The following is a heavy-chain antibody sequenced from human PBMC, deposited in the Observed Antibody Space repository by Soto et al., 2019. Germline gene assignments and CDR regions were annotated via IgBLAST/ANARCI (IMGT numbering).Heavy chain of an antibody. J-gene: IGHJ3*02. D-gene: IGHD5-12*01. Sequence: QVQLVQSGAEVKTPGSSVKVSCKASGGTFSSDTVSWVRQAPGQGLEWMGRIIPMVDMSEYADKFQGRATITADESATTVYMELSSLTSDDTALYFCARDDNSGYTEDGFDTWGQGTVVTVSS. V-gene: IGHV1-69*08. CDR2: IIPMVDMS. CDR1: GGTFSSDT. CDR3: ARDDNSGYTEDGFDT.